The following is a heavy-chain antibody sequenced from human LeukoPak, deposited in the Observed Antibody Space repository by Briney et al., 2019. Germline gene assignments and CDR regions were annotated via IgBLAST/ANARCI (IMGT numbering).Heavy chain of an antibody. Sequence: GESLKISRKGSGYSLTSYRIGWVRQIPGKGLEWMGIIYLGDSDTRYSPSFQGQVTISADKSISTAYLQWSSLKASDTAMYYCARPVGPYCGGDCYSDYWGQGTLVTVSS. CDR3: ARPVGPYCGGDCYSDY. V-gene: IGHV5-51*01. J-gene: IGHJ4*02. D-gene: IGHD2-21*01. CDR2: IYLGDSDT. CDR1: GYSLTSYR.